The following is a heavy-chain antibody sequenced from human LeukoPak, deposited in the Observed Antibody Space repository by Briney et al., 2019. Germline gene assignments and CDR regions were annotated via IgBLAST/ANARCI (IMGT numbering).Heavy chain of an antibody. Sequence: KPSETLSLTCTVSGGSISTYYWSWIRQPPGKGLEWIGYIYDSGSTKYNPSLKSRVTISVDTSKNQFSLKLSSVTAADTAVYYCARDVRDSGYVPHYFDYWGQGTLVTVSS. J-gene: IGHJ4*02. CDR3: ARDVRDSGYVPHYFDY. V-gene: IGHV4-59*01. CDR1: GGSISTYY. D-gene: IGHD5-12*01. CDR2: IYDSGST.